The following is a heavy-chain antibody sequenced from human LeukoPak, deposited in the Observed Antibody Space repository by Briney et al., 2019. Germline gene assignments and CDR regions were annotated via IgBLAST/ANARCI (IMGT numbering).Heavy chain of an antibody. Sequence: GGSLRLSCAASGLTFSSYAMSWVRQAPGKGLEWVSAISCSGGSTYYADSVKGRFTISRDNSKNPIYLIMNSLRAEDTAVYYCAKTSGYFDYWGQGTLVTVSS. CDR2: ISCSGGST. CDR1: GLTFSSYA. J-gene: IGHJ4*02. V-gene: IGHV3-23*01. CDR3: AKTSGYFDY.